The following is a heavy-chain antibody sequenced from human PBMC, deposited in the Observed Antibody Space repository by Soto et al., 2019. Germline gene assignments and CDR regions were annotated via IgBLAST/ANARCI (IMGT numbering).Heavy chain of an antibody. V-gene: IGHV1-58*01. CDR2: IVVGSGNT. D-gene: IGHD3-9*01. J-gene: IGHJ6*02. CDR3: AADLRYFDWLGYYYYYGMDV. CDR1: GFTFTSSA. Sequence: SVKVSCKASGFTFTSSAVQWVRQARGQRLEWIGWIVVGSGNTNYAQKFQERVTITRDMSTSTAYMELSSLRSEVKHVYYCAADLRYFDWLGYYYYYGMDVWGQGTTVTVSS.